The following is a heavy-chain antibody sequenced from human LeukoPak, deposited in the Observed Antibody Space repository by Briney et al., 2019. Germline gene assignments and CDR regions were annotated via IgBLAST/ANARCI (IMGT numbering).Heavy chain of an antibody. CDR1: GFSFSTYG. J-gene: IGHJ5*02. Sequence: GGSLRLSCAASGFSFSTYGMHWVRQAPGEGLEWVAFIRYDGSHKYYADSMKCRFPISRDDSKYTLYLQMNSLRVEDTAVYYCAKDLLRDRWFGESWGEGTLVTVSS. CDR3: AKDLLRDRWFGES. CDR2: IRYDGSHK. D-gene: IGHD3-10*01. V-gene: IGHV3-30*02.